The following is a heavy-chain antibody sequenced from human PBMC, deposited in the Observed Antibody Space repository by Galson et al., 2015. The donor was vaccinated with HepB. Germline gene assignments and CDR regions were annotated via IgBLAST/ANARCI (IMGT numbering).Heavy chain of an antibody. CDR2: IKQGGSEK. J-gene: IGHJ3*02. Sequence: SLRLSCAASGFTFSSYWMSWVRQAPGKGLEWVANIKQGGSEKYYVDSVKGRFTISRDNAKNSLYLQMNSLRAEDTAVYYCAREVNDYVWGSYRSDAFDIWGQGTMVTVSS. CDR3: AREVNDYVWGSYRSDAFDI. V-gene: IGHV3-7*03. D-gene: IGHD3-16*02. CDR1: GFTFSSYW.